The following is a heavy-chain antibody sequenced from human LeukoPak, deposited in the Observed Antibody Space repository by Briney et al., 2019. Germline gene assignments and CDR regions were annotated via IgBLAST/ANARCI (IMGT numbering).Heavy chain of an antibody. Sequence: SETLSLXCTVSGGSISSYYWSWIRQPAGKGLEWIGRIYTSGSTNYNPSLKSRVTMSVDTSKNQFSLKLSSVTAADTAVYYCAREGASGWYEHRYDYWGQGTLVTVSS. D-gene: IGHD6-19*01. V-gene: IGHV4-4*07. CDR2: IYTSGST. CDR3: AREGASGWYEHRYDY. J-gene: IGHJ4*02. CDR1: GGSISSYY.